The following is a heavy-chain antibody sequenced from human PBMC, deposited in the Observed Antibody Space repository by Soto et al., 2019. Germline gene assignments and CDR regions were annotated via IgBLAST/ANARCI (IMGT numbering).Heavy chain of an antibody. CDR2: INAGNGNT. V-gene: IGHV1-3*01. D-gene: IGHD3-22*01. CDR1: GYTFTNYA. Sequence: ASVKVSCKASGYTFTNYAMHWVRQAPGQRLEWMGWINAGNGNTKYSQKFQGRVTITRDTSASTAYMELSSLRSEDTAVYYCARVERYYYDSSGYFGFDYWGQGTLVTVSS. CDR3: ARVERYYYDSSGYFGFDY. J-gene: IGHJ4*02.